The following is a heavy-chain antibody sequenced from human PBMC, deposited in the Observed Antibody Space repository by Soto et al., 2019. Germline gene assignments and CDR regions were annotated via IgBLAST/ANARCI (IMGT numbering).Heavy chain of an antibody. J-gene: IGHJ4*02. V-gene: IGHV4-4*02. CDR3: ASSYDSSGYYERGDYFDY. D-gene: IGHD3-22*01. CDR1: GGSISSSNW. CDR2: IYHSGST. Sequence: PSETLSLTCAVSGGSISSSNWWSWVRQPPGKGLEWIGEIYHSGSTNYNPSLKSRVTISVDTSKNQFSLKLSSVTAADTAVYYCASSYDSSGYYERGDYFDYWGQGTLVTVSS.